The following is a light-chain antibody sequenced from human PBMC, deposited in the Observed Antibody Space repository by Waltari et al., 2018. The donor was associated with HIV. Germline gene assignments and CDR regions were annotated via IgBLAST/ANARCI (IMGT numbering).Light chain of an antibody. CDR3: CSYAGSSTFWV. V-gene: IGLV2-23*02. CDR1: SREDRSYNL. CDR2: DVS. Sequence: QSALTQSASVSGSPGQSCTISSTRTSREDRSYNLDSWYQQHPGKAPTVMIYDVSKRLSVFSNRFSVSKSGHTASLTISGLQAEDEADYYCCSYAGSSTFWVFGGGTKLTVL. J-gene: IGLJ3*02.